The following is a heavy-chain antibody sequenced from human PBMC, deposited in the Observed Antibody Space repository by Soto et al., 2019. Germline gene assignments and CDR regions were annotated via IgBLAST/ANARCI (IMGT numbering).Heavy chain of an antibody. J-gene: IGHJ5*02. V-gene: IGHV1-3*01. CDR2: INAGNGNT. CDR3: ARDPGYSCGNT. CDR1: GYTFTSYA. Sequence: ASLKVSCKASGYTFTSYAMNWVRQAPGQRLEWMGWINAGNGNTKYSQKFQGRVTITRDTSASTAYMELSSLRSEDTAVYYCARDPGYSCGNTWGQGTLVTVPS. D-gene: IGHD5-18*01.